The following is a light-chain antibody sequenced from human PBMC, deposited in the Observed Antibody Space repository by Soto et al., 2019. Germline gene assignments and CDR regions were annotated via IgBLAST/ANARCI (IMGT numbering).Light chain of an antibody. V-gene: IGKV3-20*01. CDR3: QQYGRP. Sequence: EIVLTQSPATLSLSPVERATLSCRASQSVSSYLAWYQQKPGQAPRLLIHGASSRATGIPDRFSGSGSGTDFTLTISRLEPEDFGVYYCQQYGRPFGQGTKVDIK. CDR1: QSVSSY. CDR2: GAS. J-gene: IGKJ1*01.